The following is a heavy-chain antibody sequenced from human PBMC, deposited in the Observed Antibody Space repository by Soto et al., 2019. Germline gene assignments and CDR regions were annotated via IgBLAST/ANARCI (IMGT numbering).Heavy chain of an antibody. D-gene: IGHD1-26*01. J-gene: IGHJ4*02. Sequence: QVQLVQSGAEVKKPGASVKVSCKASGYTFTGYYMHWVRQAPGQGLEWMGWINPNSGGTNYAQKFQGWVTMTSDTSISTAYMELSRLRSDDTAVYYCATGSVWWEREWYYFDYCGQGTLVTVSS. V-gene: IGHV1-2*04. CDR3: ATGSVWWEREWYYFDY. CDR2: INPNSGGT. CDR1: GYTFTGYY.